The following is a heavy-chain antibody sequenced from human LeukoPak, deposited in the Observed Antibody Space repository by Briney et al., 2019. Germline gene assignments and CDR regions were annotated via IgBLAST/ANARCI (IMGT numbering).Heavy chain of an antibody. Sequence: QPGGSLRLSCATSGFTFTTFWMHWVRQAPGKGLEWVAFIRYDGSNKYYADSVKGRFTISRDNSKNTLYLQMNSLRAEDTAVYYCARNLSPYYFDYWGQGTLVTVSS. CDR1: GFTFTTFW. D-gene: IGHD2/OR15-2a*01. CDR2: IRYDGSNK. CDR3: ARNLSPYYFDY. V-gene: IGHV3-30*02. J-gene: IGHJ4*02.